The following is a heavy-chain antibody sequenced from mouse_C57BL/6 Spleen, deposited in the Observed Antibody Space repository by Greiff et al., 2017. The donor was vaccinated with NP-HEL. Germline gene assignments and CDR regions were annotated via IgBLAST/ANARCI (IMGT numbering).Heavy chain of an antibody. CDR2: ISSGGSYT. CDR1: GFTFSSYG. J-gene: IGHJ4*01. D-gene: IGHD2-4*01. CDR3: ARIYYDYDGYAMDY. Sequence: EVQVVESGGDLVKPGGSLKLSCAASGFTFSSYGMSWVRQTPDKRLEWVATISSGGSYTYYPDSVQGRFTISRDNTKNTLYLQMSSLKSEDTAMYYCARIYYDYDGYAMDYWGQGTSVTVSS. V-gene: IGHV5-6*01.